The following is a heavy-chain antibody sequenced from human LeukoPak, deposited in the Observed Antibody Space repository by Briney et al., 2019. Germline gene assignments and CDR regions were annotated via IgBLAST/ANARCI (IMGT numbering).Heavy chain of an antibody. V-gene: IGHV6-1*01. CDR3: ARAVAGTEGWFNS. CDR1: GDSVSSDSAA. D-gene: IGHD1-1*01. CDR2: TYYRSKWYN. Sequence: SQTLSLTCAISGDSVSSDSAAWNWIRKSPSRGLEWLGRTYYRSKWYNDYSAFVKSRIIINPDTSKNQFSLQLNSVTPEDTAVYYCARAVAGTEGWFNSWGQGTLVTVFS. J-gene: IGHJ5*01.